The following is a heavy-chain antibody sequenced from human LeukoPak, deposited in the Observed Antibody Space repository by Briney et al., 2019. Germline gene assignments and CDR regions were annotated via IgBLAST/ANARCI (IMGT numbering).Heavy chain of an antibody. CDR2: INHSGST. D-gene: IGHD1-26*01. CDR3: ARDPYNGGYGDSYYYYMDV. J-gene: IGHJ6*03. CDR1: GGSFSGYY. Sequence: KPSETLSLTCAVYGGSFSGYYWSWIRQPPGKGLEWIGEINHSGSTNYNPSLKSRVTISVDTSKNQFSLKLSSVTAADTAVYYCARDPYNGGYGDSYYYYMDVWGKGTTVTISS. V-gene: IGHV4-34*01.